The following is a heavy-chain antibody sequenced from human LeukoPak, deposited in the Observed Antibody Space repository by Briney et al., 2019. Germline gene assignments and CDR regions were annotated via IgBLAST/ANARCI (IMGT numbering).Heavy chain of an antibody. J-gene: IGHJ6*02. V-gene: IGHV3-73*01. Sequence: GGSLRLSCAASGFTFSGSDMHWLRQASGKGLEWVGCIRSRANSYATAYAASVKGRFTIYRDDSKNTAYLEIHSLKPEDTAVYYCTSPGIAASGTYGDYRMDVWGQGTTVTVSS. CDR3: TSPGIAASGTYGDYRMDV. CDR1: GFTFSGSD. CDR2: IRSRANSYAT. D-gene: IGHD6-13*01.